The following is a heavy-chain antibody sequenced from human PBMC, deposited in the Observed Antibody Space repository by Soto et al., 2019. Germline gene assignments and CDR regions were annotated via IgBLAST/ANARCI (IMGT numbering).Heavy chain of an antibody. CDR2: IDPSDSQT. CDR3: ARQIYDSDSGPNFQYYFDS. J-gene: IGHJ4*02. CDR1: GYSFAGYW. Sequence: VESLKISCNGSGYSFAGYWITWVRQMPWKGLEWMGRIDPSDSQTYYSPSFRGHVTISAAKSITTVFLQWSSLRAPDTAMYYCARQIYDSDSGPNFQYYFDSWGQGTLVTVSS. V-gene: IGHV5-10-1*01. D-gene: IGHD3-22*01.